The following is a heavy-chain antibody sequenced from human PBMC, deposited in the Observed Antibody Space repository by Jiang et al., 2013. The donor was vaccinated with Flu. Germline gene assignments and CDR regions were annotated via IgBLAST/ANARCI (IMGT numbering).Heavy chain of an antibody. CDR2: ISAYNGNT. CDR3: ARDAYDSSGYYHYYYYYGMDV. CDR1: GGTFSNYA. D-gene: IGHD3-22*01. J-gene: IGHJ6*02. Sequence: KDSGGTFSNYAITWVRQAPGQGLEWMGWISAYNGNTNYAQKLQGRVTMTTDTSTSTAYMELRSLRSDDTAVYYCARDAYDSSGYYHYYYYYGMDVWGQGTTVTVSS. V-gene: IGHV1-18*01.